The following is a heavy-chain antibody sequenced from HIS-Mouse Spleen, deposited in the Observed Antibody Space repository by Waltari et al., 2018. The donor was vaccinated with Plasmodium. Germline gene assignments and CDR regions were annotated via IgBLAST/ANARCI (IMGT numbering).Heavy chain of an antibody. CDR1: GGSFSGYY. Sequence: WQPSETLSLTCAVYGGSFSGYYCSWIRQPPGKGREWIGEINHSGSTNYNPSLQSRVTISVDTSKNQFSLKLGSVTAADTAVYYCARVTSSGVYWYFDLWGRGTLVTVSS. CDR3: ARVTSSGVYWYFDL. V-gene: IGHV4-34*01. CDR2: INHSGST. D-gene: IGHD3-3*01. J-gene: IGHJ2*01.